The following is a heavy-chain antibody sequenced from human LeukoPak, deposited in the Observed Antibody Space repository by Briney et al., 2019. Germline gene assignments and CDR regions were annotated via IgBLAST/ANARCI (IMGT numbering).Heavy chain of an antibody. CDR1: GFTFINYE. CDR3: ARTLRNSFGYGNY. CDR2: ISSSGTTI. J-gene: IGHJ4*02. D-gene: IGHD5-18*01. Sequence: GGSLRLSWSASGFTFINYEMNWVRQPPGKGLEWISLISSSGTTIYYADSVKGRFTISRDNAKNSLYLQMNSLRVEDTAIYYCARTLRNSFGYGNYWGQGTLVTVSS. V-gene: IGHV3-48*03.